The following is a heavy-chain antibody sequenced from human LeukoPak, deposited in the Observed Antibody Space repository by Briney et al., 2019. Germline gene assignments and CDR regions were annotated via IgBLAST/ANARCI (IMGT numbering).Heavy chain of an antibody. CDR3: ARNGGWFGEFQNYYGMDV. Sequence: GGSLRLSCAASGFTFSHYAMTWVRQTPGKGLEWVSDISGSGATTYYADSVKGRFTISRDNSKNTLYLQMNSLRAEDTAVYYCARNGGWFGEFQNYYGMDVWGKGTTVTVSS. CDR2: ISGSGATT. CDR1: GFTFSHYA. V-gene: IGHV3-23*01. D-gene: IGHD3-10*01. J-gene: IGHJ6*04.